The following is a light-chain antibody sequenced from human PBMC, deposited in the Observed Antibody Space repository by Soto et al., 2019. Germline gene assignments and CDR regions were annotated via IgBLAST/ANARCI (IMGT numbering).Light chain of an antibody. CDR3: QQYGSSPWT. V-gene: IGKV3-20*01. J-gene: IGKJ1*01. CDR2: GAS. CDR1: QRVSSSY. Sequence: EIVLTQSPGTLSLSPGERATLSCRASQRVSSSYLAWYQQKPGQAPRLLIYGASSRATGLPDRFSGGGSGTDFTRTIDRLEPEDFAVFYCQQYGSSPWTFGQGTKVAIK.